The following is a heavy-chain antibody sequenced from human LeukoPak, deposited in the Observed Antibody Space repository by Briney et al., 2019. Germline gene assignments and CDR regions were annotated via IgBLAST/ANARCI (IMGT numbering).Heavy chain of an antibody. D-gene: IGHD3-22*01. J-gene: IGHJ4*02. Sequence: GSLRLSCTASGYTFRMYAMSWVRQAPGKGLESVASIIYDGRHTYYAASVKGRFTISRDNSQNTLYLQMNSLRAEDTALYYCAKDGLSYDGSTHVYYFQSLGQGTLVTVSS. V-gene: IGHV3-23*01. CDR2: IIYDGRHT. CDR1: GYTFRMYA. CDR3: AKDGLSYDGSTHVYYFQS.